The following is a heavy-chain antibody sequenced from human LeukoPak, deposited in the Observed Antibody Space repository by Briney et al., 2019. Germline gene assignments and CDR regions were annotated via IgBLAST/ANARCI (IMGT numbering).Heavy chain of an antibody. Sequence: GGSLRLSCAASGFTFSTYSMNWVRQAPGKGLEWVSSISGSSTYIFYADSVKGRFTISRDNAKNSLYLQMNSLRVEDTAVYYCARVKGTERDYWGQETLVTVSS. J-gene: IGHJ4*02. CDR3: ARVKGTERDY. CDR1: GFTFSTYS. V-gene: IGHV3-21*01. D-gene: IGHD3/OR15-3a*01. CDR2: ISGSSTYI.